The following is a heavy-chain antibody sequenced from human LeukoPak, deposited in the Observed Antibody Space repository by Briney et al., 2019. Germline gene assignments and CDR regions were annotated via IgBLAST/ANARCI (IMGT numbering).Heavy chain of an antibody. CDR1: GFTFSSYW. Sequence: GGSLRLSCAASGFTFSSYWMHWVRQAPGKGLVWVSRINSDGSGTSFADSVKGRFTISRDNAKNTLYLQMNSLRAEDTAVYYCARDRAGNWEQPFYYYMDVWGKGTTVAVSS. CDR3: ARDRAGNWEQPFYYYMDV. J-gene: IGHJ6*03. D-gene: IGHD1/OR15-1a*01. V-gene: IGHV3-74*01. CDR2: INSDGSGT.